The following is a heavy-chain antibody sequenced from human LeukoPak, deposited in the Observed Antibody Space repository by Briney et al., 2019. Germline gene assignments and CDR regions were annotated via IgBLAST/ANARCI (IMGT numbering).Heavy chain of an antibody. CDR3: AREGGAKLLWFGEFFGEGNYDY. Sequence: PSETLSLTCTVSGGSISSSSYYWGWIRQPPGKGLEWIGSIYYSGSTYYNPSLKSRVTISVDTSKNQFSLKLSSVTAADTAVYYCAREGGAKLLWFGEFFGEGNYDYWGQGTLVTVSS. D-gene: IGHD3-10*01. V-gene: IGHV4-39*07. CDR2: IYYSGST. CDR1: GGSISSSSYY. J-gene: IGHJ4*02.